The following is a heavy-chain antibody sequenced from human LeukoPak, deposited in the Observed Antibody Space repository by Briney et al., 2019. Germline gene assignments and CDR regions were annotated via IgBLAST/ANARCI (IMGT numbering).Heavy chain of an antibody. CDR3: TTATYSNSSGWTD. Sequence: PGGSLRLSCAASGFTFSNAWMTWVRQAPGKGLEWVGRFKSKTDGGITDYAAPVKGRFTISRDDSKNTLYLQMNSLKTEDTAVYYCTTATYSNSSGWTDWGQGTLVTASS. D-gene: IGHD6-6*01. J-gene: IGHJ4*02. CDR1: GFTFSNAW. V-gene: IGHV3-15*01. CDR2: FKSKTDGGIT.